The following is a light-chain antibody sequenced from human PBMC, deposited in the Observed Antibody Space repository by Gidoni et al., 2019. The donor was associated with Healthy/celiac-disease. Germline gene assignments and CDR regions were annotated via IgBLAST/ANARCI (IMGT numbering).Light chain of an antibody. Sequence: EIVWTQSPATQSLSPGERATLSCRASQSVSSYLAWYQQKPGQAPRLLIYGASNRATGIPARFSGSGSGTDFTLTISSLESEDFAVYYCQQRSNWPPLTFGGGTKVEIK. J-gene: IGKJ4*01. V-gene: IGKV3-11*01. CDR2: GAS. CDR3: QQRSNWPPLT. CDR1: QSVSSY.